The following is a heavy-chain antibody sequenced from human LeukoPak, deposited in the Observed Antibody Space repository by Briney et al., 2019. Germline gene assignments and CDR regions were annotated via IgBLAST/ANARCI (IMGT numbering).Heavy chain of an antibody. Sequence: GGSLRLSCAASGFTFSSYEMNWVRQAPGKGLEWVPYISSSGSTIYYADSVKGRFTISRDNAKNSLYLQMNSLRAEDTAVYYCAREVVVVAGDAFDIWGQGTMVTVSS. D-gene: IGHD2-15*01. CDR1: GFTFSSYE. J-gene: IGHJ3*02. CDR2: ISSSGSTI. CDR3: AREVVVVAGDAFDI. V-gene: IGHV3-48*03.